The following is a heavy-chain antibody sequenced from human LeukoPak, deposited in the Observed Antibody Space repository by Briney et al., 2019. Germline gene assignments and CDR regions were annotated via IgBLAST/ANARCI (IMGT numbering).Heavy chain of an antibody. Sequence: ASVKVSCKASGYTFTSYGISWVRQAPGQGLEWMGWISAYNGNTNYAQKLQGRVTMTTDTSTSTAYMELRSLRSDDTAVYYCARGPRYCTNGVCALPYNWFDPWGQGTLVTVSS. D-gene: IGHD2-8*01. CDR2: ISAYNGNT. CDR3: ARGPRYCTNGVCALPYNWFDP. CDR1: GYTFTSYG. V-gene: IGHV1-18*01. J-gene: IGHJ5*02.